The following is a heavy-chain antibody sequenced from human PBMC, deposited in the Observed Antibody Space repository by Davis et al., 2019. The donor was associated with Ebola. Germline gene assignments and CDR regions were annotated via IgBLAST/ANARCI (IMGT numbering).Heavy chain of an antibody. CDR1: VITFSSYA. CDR2: ISGSGGST. Sequence: GESLKISCTDSVITFSSYAMTWVRQAPGKGLEWVSAISGSGGSTYYADSVKGRFTISRDNSKKTLYLQMNSLRAEDTAVYYCARDLMTTVTNYFGYWGQGTLVTVSS. CDR3: ARDLMTTVTNYFGY. J-gene: IGHJ4*02. D-gene: IGHD4-17*01. V-gene: IGHV3-23*01.